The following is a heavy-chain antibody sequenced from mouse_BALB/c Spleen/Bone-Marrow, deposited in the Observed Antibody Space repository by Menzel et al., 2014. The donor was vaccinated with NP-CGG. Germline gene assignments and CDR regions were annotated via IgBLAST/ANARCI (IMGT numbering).Heavy chain of an antibody. CDR1: GYTFXDYN. J-gene: IGHJ3*01. D-gene: IGHD2-2*01. Sequence: VQLQQSGPELLKPGASVKISCKASGYTFXDYNMHWVKQSHGKSLEWIGYIYPYNGVTAYNQKFKSKATLTVDNSSSTAYMEFRSLTSEDSAVYYCARIYYGYEFTYWGQGTLVTVSA. CDR2: IYPYNGVT. V-gene: IGHV1S29*02. CDR3: ARIYYGYEFTY.